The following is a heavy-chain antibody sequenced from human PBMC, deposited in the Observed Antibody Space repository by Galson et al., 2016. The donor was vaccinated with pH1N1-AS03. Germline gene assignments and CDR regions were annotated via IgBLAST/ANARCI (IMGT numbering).Heavy chain of an antibody. J-gene: IGHJ4*02. V-gene: IGHV3-23*01. CDR2: ISGSGGST. Sequence: SLRLSCAASGFTFSSYAMSWVRQAPGKGLEWVSAISGSGGSTYYADSVKGRFTISRDNSKNALYLQMNSLRAEDTAVYYCAPDSSGWYNDYWGQGTLVTVSS. CDR1: GFTFSSYA. D-gene: IGHD6-19*01. CDR3: APDSSGWYNDY.